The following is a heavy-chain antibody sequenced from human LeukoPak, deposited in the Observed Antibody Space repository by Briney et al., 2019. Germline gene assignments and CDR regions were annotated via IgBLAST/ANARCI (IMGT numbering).Heavy chain of an antibody. D-gene: IGHD6-6*01. Sequence: GASVKVSCKASGYTFTTYSMHWVRQAPGQGLEWMGIINPSGSSTTYAQKFQGRVTMTTDTSTSTVYMEVRSLRSDDTAVYYCAREGLRSIAARRGTRDYMDVWGKGTTVIVSS. V-gene: IGHV1-46*01. J-gene: IGHJ6*03. CDR3: AREGLRSIAARRGTRDYMDV. CDR2: INPSGSST. CDR1: GYTFTTYS.